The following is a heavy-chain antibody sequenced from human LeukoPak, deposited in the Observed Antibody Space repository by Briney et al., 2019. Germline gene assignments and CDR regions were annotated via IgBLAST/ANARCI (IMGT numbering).Heavy chain of an antibody. CDR1: GGSISSYY. CDR2: IYYSGST. V-gene: IGHV4-59*01. Sequence: SETLSLTCTVSGGSISSYYWSWIRQPPGKGPEWIGYIYYSGSTNYNPSLKSRVTISVDTSKSQFSLQLSSVTAADTAVYYCARGPTRYYFDYWGQGTLVTVSS. CDR3: ARGPTRYYFDY. J-gene: IGHJ4*02.